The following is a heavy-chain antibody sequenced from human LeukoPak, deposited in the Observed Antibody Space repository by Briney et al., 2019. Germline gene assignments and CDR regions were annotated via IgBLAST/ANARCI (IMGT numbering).Heavy chain of an antibody. J-gene: IGHJ6*02. D-gene: IGHD4-23*01. CDR1: GYTFTSYY. V-gene: IGHV1-46*01. CDR3: ARDPTVVTPQYGMDV. CDR2: INPSGGST. Sequence: ASVKVSCKASGYTFTSYYMHWVRQAPRQGLEWMGIINPSGGSTSYAQKFQGRVTMTRDTSTSTVYMELSSLRSEDTAVYYCARDPTVVTPQYGMDVWGQGTTVTVSS.